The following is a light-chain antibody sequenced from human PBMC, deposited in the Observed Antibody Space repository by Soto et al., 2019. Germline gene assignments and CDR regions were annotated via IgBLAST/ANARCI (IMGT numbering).Light chain of an antibody. V-gene: IGKV3-11*01. Sequence: LVLTQSPATLSLSPGERATLSCRASQSVSSYLAWYQQKPGQAPRLLIYDASNRATGIPARFSGSGSGTDFTLTISSLEPEDFAVYYCQQRSNWPPIFGQGTKV. CDR3: QQRSNWPPI. J-gene: IGKJ1*01. CDR1: QSVSSY. CDR2: DAS.